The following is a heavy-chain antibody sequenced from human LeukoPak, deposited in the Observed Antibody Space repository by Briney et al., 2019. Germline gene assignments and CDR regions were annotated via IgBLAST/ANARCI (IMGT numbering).Heavy chain of an antibody. V-gene: IGHV4-39*07. D-gene: IGHD6-19*01. CDR3: ARAVMVAVAGGRFDY. J-gene: IGHJ4*02. Sequence: SETLSLTCTVSSGSISNGGYYWVWNRQPPGKGLEWIGSIYYSGTSYYNPSLTSRVTISVDTSKNQFSLKLSSVTAADTAVYYCARAVMVAVAGGRFDYWGQGTLVTVSS. CDR1: SGSISNGGYY. CDR2: IYYSGTS.